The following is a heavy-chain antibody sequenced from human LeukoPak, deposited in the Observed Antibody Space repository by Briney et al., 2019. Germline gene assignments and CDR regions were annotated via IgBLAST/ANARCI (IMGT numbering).Heavy chain of an antibody. D-gene: IGHD3-22*01. V-gene: IGHV1-46*01. CDR1: GYTFTSYY. CDR2: INPSGGST. J-gene: IGHJ3*02. CDR3: ARVIMRYYYDSSGRNDAFDI. Sequence: ASVKVSCKASGYTFTSYYMHWVRQAPGQGLEWMGIINPSGGSTSYAQKFQGRVTMTRDTSTSTVYMELSSLRPEDTAVYYCARVIMRYYYDSSGRNDAFDIWGQGTMVTVSS.